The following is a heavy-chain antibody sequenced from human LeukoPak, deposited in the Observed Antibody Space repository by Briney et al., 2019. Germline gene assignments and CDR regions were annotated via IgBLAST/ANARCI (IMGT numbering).Heavy chain of an antibody. J-gene: IGHJ4*02. CDR1: GFTFDDYT. CDR2: ISWDGGRA. D-gene: IGHD3-10*01. Sequence: GGSLRLTCAASGFTFDDYTMHWVRQAPGKGLEWVSLISWDGGRAYYADSVKGRFTISRDNSKKSLYLQMNSLRTEDTAFYYCAKDPGEGNDFFDYWGQGTLVTVSS. CDR3: AKDPGEGNDFFDY. V-gene: IGHV3-43*01.